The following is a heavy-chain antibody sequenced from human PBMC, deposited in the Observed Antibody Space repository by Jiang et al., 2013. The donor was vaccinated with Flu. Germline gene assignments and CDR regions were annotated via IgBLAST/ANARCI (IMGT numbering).Heavy chain of an antibody. CDR3: ARPKNAGELLLPYNWYFDL. CDR1: GYSFTSYW. Sequence: KKPGESLKISCKGSGYSFTSYWIGWVRQMPGKGLEWMGIIYPGDSDTRYSPSFQGQVTISADKSISTAYLQWSSLKASDTAMYYCARPKNAGELLLPYNWYFDLWGRGTLVTVSS. CDR2: IYPGDSDT. J-gene: IGHJ2*01. V-gene: IGHV5-51*01. D-gene: IGHD3-10*01.